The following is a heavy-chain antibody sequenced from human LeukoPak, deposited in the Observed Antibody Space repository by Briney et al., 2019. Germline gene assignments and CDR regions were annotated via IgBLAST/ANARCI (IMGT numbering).Heavy chain of an antibody. CDR3: AKDLRDTSGLYNWFDP. Sequence: SGGSLRLSCAASGFTFSGYPIHWVRQAPGKGLEWVAVISYDGSNKYYADSVKGRFTISRDNSKNTLDLQMNSLRAEDTAVYYCAKDLRDTSGLYNWFDPWGQGTLVTVSS. V-gene: IGHV3-30-3*02. CDR2: ISYDGSNK. J-gene: IGHJ5*02. CDR1: GFTFSGYP. D-gene: IGHD3-22*01.